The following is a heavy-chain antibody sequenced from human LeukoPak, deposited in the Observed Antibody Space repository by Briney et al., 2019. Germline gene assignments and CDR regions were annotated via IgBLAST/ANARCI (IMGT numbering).Heavy chain of an antibody. V-gene: IGHV4-59*11. CDR3: ASPTIFGVVANWFDP. J-gene: IGHJ5*02. D-gene: IGHD3-3*01. Sequence: SETLSLTCIVSGDSLINQYWSWNRQPPGKGREWIGYIHSSGRNNYNTCLTSQLTMPENQPKTQFSLKLTSVTAADTAVYYCASPTIFGVVANWFDPWGQGTLVTVSS. CDR2: IHSSGRN. CDR1: GDSLINQY.